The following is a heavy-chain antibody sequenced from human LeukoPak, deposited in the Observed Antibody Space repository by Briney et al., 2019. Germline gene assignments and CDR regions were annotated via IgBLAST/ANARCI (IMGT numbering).Heavy chain of an antibody. V-gene: IGHV3-21*01. D-gene: IGHD3-16*01. J-gene: IGHJ3*02. CDR3: ARDRRSRIMITFGGVGAFDI. Sequence: GGSLRLSCAASGFTFSSYSMNWVRQAPGKGLEWVSSISSSSSYIYYADSVKGRFTISRDNAKNSLYLQMNSLRAEDTAVYYCARDRRSRIMITFGGVGAFDIWGQGTMVTVSS. CDR1: GFTFSSYS. CDR2: ISSSSSYI.